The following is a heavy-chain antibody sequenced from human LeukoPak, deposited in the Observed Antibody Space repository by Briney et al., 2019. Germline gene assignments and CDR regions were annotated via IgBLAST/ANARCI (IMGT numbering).Heavy chain of an antibody. J-gene: IGHJ4*02. CDR1: GYSFTNYA. D-gene: IGHD4-17*01. Sequence: ASVKVSCKASGYSFTNYAIQWVRQAPGQRLEWMGWINAGNGKTKYSQNFQGRVTITRDTSASTANMELSGLRSEDTAVYYCARAIWTSTVTTYYFDYWGQGALVTVSS. V-gene: IGHV1-3*01. CDR3: ARAIWTSTVTTYYFDY. CDR2: INAGNGKT.